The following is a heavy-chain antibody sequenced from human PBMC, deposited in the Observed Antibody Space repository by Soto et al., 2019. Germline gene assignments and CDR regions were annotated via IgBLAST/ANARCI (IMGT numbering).Heavy chain of an antibody. CDR1: GFTFSNYA. D-gene: IGHD3-10*01. CDR3: AKARSLLTTPDC. V-gene: IGHV3-23*01. CDR2: ISSSGGST. Sequence: GGSLRLSCAASGFTFSNYAMSWVRQAPGKGLEWVSGISSSGGSTYYADSVKGRFTISRDNSKNTLYLQMNSLRPEDTAVYYCAKARSLLTTPDCWGQGILVTVSS. J-gene: IGHJ4*02.